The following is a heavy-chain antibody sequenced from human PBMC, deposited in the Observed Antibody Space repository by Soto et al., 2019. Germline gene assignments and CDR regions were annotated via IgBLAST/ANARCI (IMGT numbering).Heavy chain of an antibody. CDR1: GYTFTSYG. CDR2: ISAYNGNT. Sequence: GASVKVSCKASGYTFTSYGISWVRQAPGQGLEWMGWISAYNGNTNYAQKLQGRVTMTTDTSTSTAYMELRSLRSDDTAVYYCARRRPLHRYCSSTSCYIPYYYYYGMDVWGQGSTVTVS. V-gene: IGHV1-18*04. CDR3: ARRRPLHRYCSSTSCYIPYYYYYGMDV. J-gene: IGHJ6*02. D-gene: IGHD2-2*02.